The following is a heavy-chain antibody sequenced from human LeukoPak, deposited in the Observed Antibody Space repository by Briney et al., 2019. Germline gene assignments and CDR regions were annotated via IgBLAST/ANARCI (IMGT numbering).Heavy chain of an antibody. D-gene: IGHD2-2*01. Sequence: VGSLRLSCAASGFIFSNYNMNWVRQAPGKGLEWVSYISTTGSTIYYADSVKGRFTISRDNAKNTLYLQMNSLRAEDTAVYYCAKFDLYAYQSELDYWGQGTLVTVSS. V-gene: IGHV3-48*01. CDR1: GFIFSNYN. CDR3: AKFDLYAYQSELDY. CDR2: ISTTGSTI. J-gene: IGHJ4*02.